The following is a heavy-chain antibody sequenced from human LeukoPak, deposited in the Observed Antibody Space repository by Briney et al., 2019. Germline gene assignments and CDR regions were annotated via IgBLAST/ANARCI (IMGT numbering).Heavy chain of an antibody. J-gene: IGHJ5*02. D-gene: IGHD3-22*01. V-gene: IGHV3-23*01. CDR2: ISGSGSST. CDR3: AKDATYYYDSSGYS. CDR1: GFTFSNYA. Sequence: TGGSLRLSCAASGFTFSNYAMTWVRQAPGKGLEWVSGISGSGSSTYYADSVKGRFTLSRDYPKNTLYLQMNSLRAEDTAVYYCAKDATYYYDSSGYSWGQGTLVTVSS.